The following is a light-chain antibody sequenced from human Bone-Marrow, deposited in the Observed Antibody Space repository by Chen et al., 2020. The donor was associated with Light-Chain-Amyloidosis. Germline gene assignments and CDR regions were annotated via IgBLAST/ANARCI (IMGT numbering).Light chain of an antibody. CDR1: QSVLYSSNNKNY. CDR3: QQYYSTLGT. J-gene: IGKJ3*01. CDR2: WAS. V-gene: IGKV4-1*01. Sequence: DIVMTQSPDSLAVSLGERDTINCKSSQSVLYSSNNKNYLAWYQQKPGQPPKLLIYWASTRESGVPDRFSGSGSGTDFTLTISSLQAEDVAVYYCQQYYSTLGTFGPGTKVDIK.